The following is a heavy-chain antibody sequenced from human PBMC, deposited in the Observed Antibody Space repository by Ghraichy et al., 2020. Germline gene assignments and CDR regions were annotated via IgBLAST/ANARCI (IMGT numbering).Heavy chain of an antibody. Sequence: GGSLRLSCAASGFTFSSYSMNWVRQAPGKGLEWVSYISSSSSTIYYADSVKGRFTISRDNAKNSLYLQMNSLRDEDTAVYYCASWNNWNYNVAFDIWGQGTMVTVSS. CDR2: ISSSSSTI. D-gene: IGHD1-7*01. J-gene: IGHJ3*02. CDR1: GFTFSSYS. CDR3: ASWNNWNYNVAFDI. V-gene: IGHV3-48*02.